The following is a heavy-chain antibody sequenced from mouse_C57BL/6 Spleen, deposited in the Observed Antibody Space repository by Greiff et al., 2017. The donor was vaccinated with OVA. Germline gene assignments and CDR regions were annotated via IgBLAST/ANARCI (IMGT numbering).Heavy chain of an antibody. CDR2: IWGDGST. CDR1: GFSLTTYG. V-gene: IGHV2-3*01. J-gene: IGHJ2*01. Sequence: VKLVESGPGLVAPSQSLSITCTVSGFSLTTYGVSWVRQPPGKGLEWLGVIWGDGSTNYHSALISRLSISKENSTSQVFLRLNSRQTEDTATYYCAKHDYDGCDYWGQGTTLTVSS. D-gene: IGHD2-4*01. CDR3: AKHDYDGCDY.